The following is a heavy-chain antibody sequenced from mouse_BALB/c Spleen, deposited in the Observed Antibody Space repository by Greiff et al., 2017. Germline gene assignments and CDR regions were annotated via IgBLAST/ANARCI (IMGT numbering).Heavy chain of an antibody. J-gene: IGHJ3*01. CDR3: ARSDDYDEGAWFAY. V-gene: IGHV5-12-2*01. CDR2: ISNGGGST. D-gene: IGHD2-4*01. Sequence: EVQGVESGGGLVQPGGSLKLSCAASGFTFSSYTMSWVRQTPEKRLEWVAYISNGGGSTYYPDTVKGRFTISRDNAKNTLYLQMSSLKSEDTAMYYCARSDDYDEGAWFAYWGQGTLVTVSA. CDR1: GFTFSSYT.